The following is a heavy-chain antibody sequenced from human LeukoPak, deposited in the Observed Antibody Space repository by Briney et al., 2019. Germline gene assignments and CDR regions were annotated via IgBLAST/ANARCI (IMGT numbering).Heavy chain of an antibody. D-gene: IGHD3-9*01. J-gene: IGHJ3*02. CDR1: GGSISSSSYY. Sequence: PSETLSLTCTVSGGSISSSSYYWGWIRQPPGKGLEWIGSIYYSGSTNYNPSLKSRVTISVDTSKNQFSLKLSSVTAADTAVYYCARTPSFDWPQYDAFDIWGQGTMVTVSS. CDR3: ARTPSFDWPQYDAFDI. V-gene: IGHV4-39*07. CDR2: IYYSGST.